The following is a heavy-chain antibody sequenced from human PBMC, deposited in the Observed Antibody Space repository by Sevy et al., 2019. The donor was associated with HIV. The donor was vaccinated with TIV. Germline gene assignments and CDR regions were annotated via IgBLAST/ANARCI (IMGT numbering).Heavy chain of an antibody. CDR1: GFIFKNAW. CDR3: VSGHDNGPIFDC. J-gene: IGHJ4*02. D-gene: IGHD3-16*01. Sequence: GESLKISCVASGFIFKNAWMIWVRQAPGKGLEWVGRINSKIEGGTTDYAAPVKGRFTISRDDSKQTLYLQMKILKTDDAALYYCVSGHDNGPIFDCWGQGTMVTVSS. V-gene: IGHV3-15*01. CDR2: INSKIEGGTT.